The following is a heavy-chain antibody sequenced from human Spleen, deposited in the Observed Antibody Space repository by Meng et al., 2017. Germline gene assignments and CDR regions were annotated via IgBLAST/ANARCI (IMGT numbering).Heavy chain of an antibody. J-gene: IGHJ4*02. D-gene: IGHD6-13*01. CDR3: ARDEDISAAGKLFGDY. V-gene: IGHV1-2*06. CDR2: INPKSGDT. Sequence: QVQVVQPGAEVKKPGASLKVSCKPSGYNFPDYYIHWVRRAPGQGLEWMGRINPKSGDTHYAQRFQGRVTMTGDTSISTAYMELSGLRSDDTAMYYCARDEDISAAGKLFGDYWGQGTLVTVSS. CDR1: GYNFPDYY.